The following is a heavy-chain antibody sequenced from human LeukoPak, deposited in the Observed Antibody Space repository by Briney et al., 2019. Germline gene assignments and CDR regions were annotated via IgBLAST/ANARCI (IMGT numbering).Heavy chain of an antibody. CDR2: INPNSGGT. CDR1: GYTFTGYY. V-gene: IGHV1-2*02. D-gene: IGHD3-22*01. J-gene: IGHJ6*02. CDR3: ARASMGDSSGYSAGGYYYGMDV. Sequence: ASVKVSCKASGYTFTGYYMHWVRQAPGQGLEWMGWINPNSGGTNYAQKFQGRVTMTRDASISTAYMELSRLRSDDTAVYYCARASMGDSSGYSAGGYYYGMDVWGQGTTVTVSS.